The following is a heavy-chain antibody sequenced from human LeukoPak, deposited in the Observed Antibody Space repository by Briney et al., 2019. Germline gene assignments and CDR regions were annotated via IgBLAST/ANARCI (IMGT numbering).Heavy chain of an antibody. D-gene: IGHD1-26*01. CDR3: ARALGFSGSYLAY. J-gene: IGHJ4*02. CDR1: GGSVSSGRYY. V-gene: IGHV4-61*01. CDR2: MYYSGST. Sequence: KPSETLSLTCTVSGGSVSSGRYYWSWIRQPPGKGLEWIGYMYYSGSTNYNPSLKSRVTISVDTPKNQFSLKLSSVTAADTAVYYCARALGFSGSYLAYWGQGTLVTVSS.